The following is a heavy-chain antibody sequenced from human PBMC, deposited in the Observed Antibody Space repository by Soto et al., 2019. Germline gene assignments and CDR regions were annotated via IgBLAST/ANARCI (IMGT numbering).Heavy chain of an antibody. J-gene: IGHJ6*02. Sequence: GASVKVSCKASGYTFIGFHVHWVRQAPGQGLEWVGWINPKSGATYYAQKFQGWVTMTRDTSISTAYMELSRLRSDDTAVYYCARGNLLHPATMTAGFYYFYGMDGWGQGTTVTVSS. CDR2: INPKSGAT. V-gene: IGHV1-2*04. CDR3: ARGNLLHPATMTAGFYYFYGMDG. D-gene: IGHD1-1*01. CDR1: GYTFIGFH.